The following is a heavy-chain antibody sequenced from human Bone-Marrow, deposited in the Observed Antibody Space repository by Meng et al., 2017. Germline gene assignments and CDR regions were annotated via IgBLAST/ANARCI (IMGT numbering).Heavy chain of an antibody. CDR2: IYTSGST. CDR1: GGSFSGYY. Sequence: QVQLQQWGAGLLKPAEPLSLTCAVYGGSFSGYYWSWIRQPPGKGLEWIGRIYTSGSTNYNPSLKSRVTMSVDTSKNQFSLKLSSVTAADTAVYYCARAGGVAVADIFLGFDPWGQGTLVTVSS. CDR3: ARAGGVAVADIFLGFDP. D-gene: IGHD6-19*01. J-gene: IGHJ5*02. V-gene: IGHV4-59*10.